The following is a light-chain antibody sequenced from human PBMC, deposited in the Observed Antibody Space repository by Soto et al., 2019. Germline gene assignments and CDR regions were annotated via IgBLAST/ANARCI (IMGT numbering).Light chain of an antibody. J-gene: IGKJ1*01. CDR1: QSLSSN. CDR2: GES. V-gene: IGKV3-15*01. CDR3: QQYDKWPPST. Sequence: EIVMTQSPATMSVSPGERATLSCRASQSLSSNLAWYQQNSGQAPRLLIYGESTRATGVPARFSGSGSGTEFTLPISSLQSEDYAIYYCQQYDKWPPSTFGQGTKVDIK.